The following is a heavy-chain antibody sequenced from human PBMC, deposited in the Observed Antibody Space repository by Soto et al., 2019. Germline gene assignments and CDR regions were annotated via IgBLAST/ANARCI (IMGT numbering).Heavy chain of an antibody. J-gene: IGHJ6*02. V-gene: IGHV3-15*07. Sequence: EVQLVESGGGLVKPGGSLRLSCAASGFTFSNAWMNWVRQAPGKGLEWAGRIKSKTDGGTTDYAAPVKGRFTISRDDSKNTLYLQMNSLKTEDTAVYYCTTLSITIFGVVLMDVWGQGTTVTVSS. D-gene: IGHD3-3*01. CDR2: IKSKTDGGTT. CDR3: TTLSITIFGVVLMDV. CDR1: GFTFSNAW.